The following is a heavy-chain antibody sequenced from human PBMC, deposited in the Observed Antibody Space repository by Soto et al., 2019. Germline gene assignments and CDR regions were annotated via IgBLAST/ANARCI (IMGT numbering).Heavy chain of an antibody. D-gene: IGHD6-13*01. V-gene: IGHV6-1*01. J-gene: IGHJ4*02. CDR1: GDSVSSNRAA. Sequence: XHSLSLTFAISGDSVSSNRAAWNWVRQSPSRGLEWLGRTYYRSKWSNDYSLSVNSRITINPDTSKNQFSLQLNSVTPEDTAVYYCVRGIDSSFDYWGQGTLVTGSS. CDR2: TYYRSKWSN. CDR3: VRGIDSSFDY.